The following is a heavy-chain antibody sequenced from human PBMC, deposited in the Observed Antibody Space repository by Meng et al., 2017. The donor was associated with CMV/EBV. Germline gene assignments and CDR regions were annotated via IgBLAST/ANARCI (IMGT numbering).Heavy chain of an antibody. V-gene: IGHV1-8*01. D-gene: IGHD6-6*01. CDR1: GYTFTSYD. CDR3: IYRSSPYYYYGMDV. Sequence: ASVKVSCKASGYTFTSYDINWVRQATGQGLEWMGWMNPNSGNTGYAQKFQGRVTMTRNTSISTAYMELSSLRSEDTAVYYCIYRSSPYYYYGMDVWGQGTTVTVSS. CDR2: MNPNSGNT. J-gene: IGHJ6*02.